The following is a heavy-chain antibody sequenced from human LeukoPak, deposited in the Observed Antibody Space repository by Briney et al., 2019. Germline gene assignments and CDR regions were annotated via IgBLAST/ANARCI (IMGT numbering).Heavy chain of an antibody. CDR3: ASSDFWSGYPPNYGMDV. CDR1: GFTFSSYS. J-gene: IGHJ6*02. CDR2: ISSSSSTI. V-gene: IGHV3-48*01. D-gene: IGHD3-3*01. Sequence: PGGSLRLSCAASGFTFSSYSMNWVRQAPGKGLEWVSYISSSSSTIYYADSVKGRFTISRDSAKNSLYLQMNSLRAEDTAVYYCASSDFWSGYPPNYGMDVWGQGTTVTVSS.